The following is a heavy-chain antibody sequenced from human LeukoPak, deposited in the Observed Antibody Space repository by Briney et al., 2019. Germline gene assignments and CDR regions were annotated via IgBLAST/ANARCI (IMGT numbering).Heavy chain of an antibody. J-gene: IGHJ5*02. V-gene: IGHV1-2*02. CDR2: INPNSGGT. Sequence: ASVKVSCKASGYTFTGYYMHWVRQAPGQGLEWMGWINPNSGGTNYAQKFQGGVTMTRDTSISTAYMELSSLRSDDTAVYYCARDLIKVKWFDPWGQGTLVTVSS. CDR1: GYTFTGYY. CDR3: ARDLIKVKWFDP.